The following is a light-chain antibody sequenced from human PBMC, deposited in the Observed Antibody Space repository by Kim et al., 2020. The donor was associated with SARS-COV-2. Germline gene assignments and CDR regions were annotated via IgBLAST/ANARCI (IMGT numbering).Light chain of an antibody. CDR2: EVS. Sequence: QSITIPCTATSRSVGGYKYVAWYQQHPGKAPKLVIYEVSNRPSGVSNRFSGSKSGNTASLTISGLQAEDEADYYCSSYIRGSTNYVFGTGTKVTVL. CDR1: SRSVGGYKY. J-gene: IGLJ1*01. CDR3: SSYIRGSTNYV. V-gene: IGLV2-14*01.